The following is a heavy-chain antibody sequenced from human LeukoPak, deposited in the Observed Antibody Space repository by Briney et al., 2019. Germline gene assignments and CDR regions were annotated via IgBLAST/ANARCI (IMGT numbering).Heavy chain of an antibody. V-gene: IGHV3-9*01. CDR2: ISWNSAGI. Sequence: AGGSLRLSCAASGFTFDDYAMHWVRQAPGKGLEWVSSISWNSAGIGYADSVKGRFTISRDNAKNSLYLQMNSLRAEDTALYYCAKDKELSDYYFDYWGQGTLVTVSS. CDR3: AKDKELSDYYFDY. D-gene: IGHD3-16*02. J-gene: IGHJ4*02. CDR1: GFTFDDYA.